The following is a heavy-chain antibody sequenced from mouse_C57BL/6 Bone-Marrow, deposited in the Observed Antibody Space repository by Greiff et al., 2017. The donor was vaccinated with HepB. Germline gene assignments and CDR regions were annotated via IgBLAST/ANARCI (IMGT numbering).Heavy chain of an antibody. J-gene: IGHJ3*01. V-gene: IGHV5-9*01. D-gene: IGHD1-1*01. Sequence: EVKLVESGGGLVKPGGSLKLSCAASGFTFSSYTMSWVRQTPEKRLEWVATISGGGGNTYSPDSVTGRFTISRDNAKNTLYLQMGSRRSEDTALYYCARRGEYDSSYWFADWGQGTLVTVAA. CDR1: GFTFSSYT. CDR3: ARRGEYDSSYWFAD. CDR2: ISGGGGNT.